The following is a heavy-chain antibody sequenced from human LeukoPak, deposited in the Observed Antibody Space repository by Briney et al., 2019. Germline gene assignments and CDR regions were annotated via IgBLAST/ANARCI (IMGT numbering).Heavy chain of an antibody. Sequence: GGSLRLSCAASGFIFSSYGMHWVRQAAGKGLEWVAVISYDGSNKYYADSVKGRLTISRDNSKNTLYFQMNSLRAEDTAVYYCARGTFYGGNSPFAFDIWGQGTMVTVSS. V-gene: IGHV3-30*03. CDR1: GFIFSSYG. CDR3: ARGTFYGGNSPFAFDI. D-gene: IGHD4-23*01. J-gene: IGHJ3*02. CDR2: ISYDGSNK.